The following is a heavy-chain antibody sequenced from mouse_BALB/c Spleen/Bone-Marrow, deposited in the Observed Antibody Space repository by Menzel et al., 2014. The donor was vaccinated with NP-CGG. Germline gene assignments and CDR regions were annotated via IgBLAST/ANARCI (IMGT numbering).Heavy chain of an antibody. V-gene: IGHV1S56*01. CDR3: ARFSSGYQAWFAY. J-gene: IGHJ3*01. CDR2: ICPGNVNT. Sequence: QVQLQQSGPELVKPGASVRISCKASGYTLTNYYIHWVKQRPGQGLEWIGWICPGNVNTKYNEKFKDKATLTADKSSSTAYMQFSSLTSEDSAVYFCARFSSGYQAWFAYWGQGTLVTVSA. CDR1: GYTLTNYY. D-gene: IGHD3-1*01.